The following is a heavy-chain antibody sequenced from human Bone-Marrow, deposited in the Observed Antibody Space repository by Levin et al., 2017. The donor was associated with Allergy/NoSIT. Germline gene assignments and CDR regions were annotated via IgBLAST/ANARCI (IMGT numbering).Heavy chain of an antibody. D-gene: IGHD6-19*01. CDR2: VDWSSGSF. CDR3: VKSPWGSGWYYFDY. V-gene: IGHV3-9*01. J-gene: IGHJ4*02. Sequence: SCAGAGFTFNDFAMHWVRQAPGQGLEWVAGVDWSSGSFAYADSVKGRFTISRVNAKNSLYLQMDSLRTDDTAFYYCVKSPWGSGWYYFDYWGQGTLVTVSS. CDR1: GFTFNDFA.